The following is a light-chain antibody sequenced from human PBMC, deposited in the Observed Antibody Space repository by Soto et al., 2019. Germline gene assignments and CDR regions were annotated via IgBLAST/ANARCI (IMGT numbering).Light chain of an antibody. Sequence: QSVLTQPPSASGNPGQRVTISCSGSSSNVRSNAVNWYQQLPGTAPKLLIYSNAQRPSGVPDRFSGSKSGTSASLAIRGLQSDDEADYYCAAWDDSLNGVAFGGGTKLTVL. V-gene: IGLV1-44*01. CDR3: AAWDDSLNGVA. CDR2: SNA. J-gene: IGLJ3*02. CDR1: SSNVRSNA.